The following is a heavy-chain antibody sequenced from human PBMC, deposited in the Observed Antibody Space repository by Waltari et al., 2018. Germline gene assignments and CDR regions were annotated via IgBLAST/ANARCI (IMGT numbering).Heavy chain of an antibody. CDR1: GFTVSSNY. CDR2: IYSGGRT. CDR3: ARENPGSSGWWLPWYFDY. Sequence: EVQLVESGGGLIQPGGSLRLSCAASGFTVSSNYMSWVRQAPGRGLAWVSVIYSGGRTYYAESVKGRFTISRDNSKNSLYLQMNSLRAEDTAVYYCARENPGSSGWWLPWYFDYWGQGTLVTVSS. J-gene: IGHJ4*02. V-gene: IGHV3-53*01. D-gene: IGHD6-19*01.